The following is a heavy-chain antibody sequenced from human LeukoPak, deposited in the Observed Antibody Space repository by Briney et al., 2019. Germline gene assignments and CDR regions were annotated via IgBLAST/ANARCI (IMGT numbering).Heavy chain of an antibody. J-gene: IGHJ6*02. CDR3: ARDGPHGPLSGWGYYYYYGMDV. V-gene: IGHV1-18*01. CDR2: ISAYNGNT. Sequence: ASVKVSCKASGYTFTSYGISWVRQAPGQGLEWMGWISAYNGNTNYAQKLQGRVTMTTDTSTSTAYMELRSLRSDDTAVYYCARDGPHGPLSGWGYYYYYGMDVWGQGTTATVSS. D-gene: IGHD6-19*01. CDR1: GYTFTSYG.